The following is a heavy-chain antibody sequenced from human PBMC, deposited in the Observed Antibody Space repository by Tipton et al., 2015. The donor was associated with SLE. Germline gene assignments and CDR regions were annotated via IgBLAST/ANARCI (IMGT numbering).Heavy chain of an antibody. CDR1: RFTFSTYA. CDR2: ITTNGGST. J-gene: IGHJ4*02. D-gene: IGHD3-10*01. V-gene: IGHV3-64D*06. Sequence: SLRLSCSASRFTFSTYAMHWVRQAPGKGLECFSSITTNGGSTYYADTVRGRVTISKDNSKNTLYLQMSSLRAEATAVYYCVKEGDYYGSGSDYLPFDYWGQGTLVTVYS. CDR3: VKEGDYYGSGSDYLPFDY.